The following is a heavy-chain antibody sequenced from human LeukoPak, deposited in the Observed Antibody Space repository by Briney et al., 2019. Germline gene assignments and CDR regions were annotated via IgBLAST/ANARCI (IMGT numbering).Heavy chain of an antibody. V-gene: IGHV5-51*01. CDR2: IYPGNSET. CDR1: GYSFTNYW. CDR3: ARRPRNSSGWFDY. Sequence: GESLKISCKGSGYSFTNYWLAWVRQMPGKGLEWMGIIYPGNSETRYSPSFQGQVTISADKSISTAYLQWSSLKASDTAMYYCARRPRNSSGWFDYWGQGTLVTVSS. J-gene: IGHJ4*02. D-gene: IGHD6-19*01.